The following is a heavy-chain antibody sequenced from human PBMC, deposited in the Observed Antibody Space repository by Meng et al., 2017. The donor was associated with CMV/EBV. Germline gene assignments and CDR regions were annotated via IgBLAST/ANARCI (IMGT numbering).Heavy chain of an antibody. CDR3: ARVFPRRSDYYYYYYGMDV. CDR2: INHSGST. CDR1: GGSFSGYY. Sequence: SETLSPTCAVYGGSFSGYYWSWIRQPPGKGLEWIGEINHSGSTNYNQSLKSRVTISVDTSKNQFSLKLSSVTAADTAVYYCARVFPRRSDYYYYYYGMDVWGQGTTVTVSS. J-gene: IGHJ6*02. V-gene: IGHV4-34*01. D-gene: IGHD3-3*01.